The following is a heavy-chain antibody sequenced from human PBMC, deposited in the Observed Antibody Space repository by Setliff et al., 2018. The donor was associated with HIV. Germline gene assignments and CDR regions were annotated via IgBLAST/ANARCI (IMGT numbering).Heavy chain of an antibody. CDR3: ARGLRSSTYYYYYYMDV. J-gene: IGHJ6*03. CDR2: IYYSGST. V-gene: IGHV4-59*01. D-gene: IGHD6-6*01. Sequence: SETLSLTCTVSGDSISSYYWSWIRQPPGKGLEWIGYIYYSGSTNYNPSLKSRVTISVDTSKNQFSLKLSAVTAADTAVYYCARGLRSSTYYYYYYMDVWGKGTTVTVSS. CDR1: GDSISSYY.